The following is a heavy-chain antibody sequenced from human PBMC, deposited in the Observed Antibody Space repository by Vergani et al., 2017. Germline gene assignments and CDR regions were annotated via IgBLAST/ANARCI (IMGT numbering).Heavy chain of an antibody. CDR3: ARDRGSGSSPTFDY. CDR1: GFTFSSYS. D-gene: IGHD3-10*01. CDR2: ISSSSSYI. Sequence: VQLVESGGGLVKPGGSLRLSCAASGFTFSSYSMNWVRQAPGKGLEWVSSISSSSSYIYYADSVKGRFTISRDNAKNSLYLQMNSLRAEDTAVYYCARDRGSGSSPTFDYCGQGTLVTVSS. V-gene: IGHV3-21*01. J-gene: IGHJ4*02.